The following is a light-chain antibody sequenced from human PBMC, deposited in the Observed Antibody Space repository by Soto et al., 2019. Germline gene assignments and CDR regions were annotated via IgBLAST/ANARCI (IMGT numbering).Light chain of an antibody. Sequence: DIQMTQSPSSLSASVGDRVTITCRASESISRHLNWYQQKPGKAPNLLIYAAHTLQNGVPSRFSGSGSGTDFTLIISNLQPEDFATYDCQQSYSTLSISCGQGTRLEIK. V-gene: IGKV1-39*01. CDR2: AAH. J-gene: IGKJ5*01. CDR1: ESISRH. CDR3: QQSYSTLSIS.